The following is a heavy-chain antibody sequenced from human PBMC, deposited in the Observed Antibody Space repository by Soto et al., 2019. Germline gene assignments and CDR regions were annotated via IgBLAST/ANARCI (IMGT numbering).Heavy chain of an antibody. D-gene: IGHD3-16*01. CDR3: GRDEVRNGVGV. CDR1: GFTFTSYW. CDR2: IKGDGSEK. J-gene: IGHJ6*02. Sequence: ESWGGLVQPGGSLRLSCVASGFTFTSYWMSWVRQAPGKGLEWVANIKGDGSEKRYVDSVKGRLTISRDNAKNSVYLQMNSLRVEATALYYCGRDEVRNGVGVWGQGTTVTVSS. V-gene: IGHV3-7*01.